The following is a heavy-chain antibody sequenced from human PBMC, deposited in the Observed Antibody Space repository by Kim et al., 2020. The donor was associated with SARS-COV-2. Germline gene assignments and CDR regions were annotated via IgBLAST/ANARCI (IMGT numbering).Heavy chain of an antibody. CDR1: GGSISSGGYS. CDR3: ARVAIAAPFDPNYYFDY. V-gene: IGHV4-30-2*01. Sequence: SETLSLTCAVSGGSISSGGYSWSWIRQPPGKGLEWIGYIYHSGSTYYNPSLKSRVTISVDRSKNQFSLKLSSVTAADTAVYYCARVAIAAPFDPNYYFDYWGQGTLVTVSS. CDR2: IYHSGST. J-gene: IGHJ4*02. D-gene: IGHD6-13*01.